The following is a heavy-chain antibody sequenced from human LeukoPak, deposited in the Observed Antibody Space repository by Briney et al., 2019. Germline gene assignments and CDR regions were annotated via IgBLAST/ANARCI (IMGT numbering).Heavy chain of an antibody. CDR1: GYSFTNYW. CDR2: IYPGDSDT. Sequence: GESLKISCKGSGYSFTNYWIGWARQMPGKGLEWMGIIYPGDSDTRYSPSFQGQVTISADESITTAYLQWSSLKASDTAMYYCARHPDYEPFDYWGQGTLVTVSS. V-gene: IGHV5-51*01. D-gene: IGHD4-17*01. J-gene: IGHJ4*02. CDR3: ARHPDYEPFDY.